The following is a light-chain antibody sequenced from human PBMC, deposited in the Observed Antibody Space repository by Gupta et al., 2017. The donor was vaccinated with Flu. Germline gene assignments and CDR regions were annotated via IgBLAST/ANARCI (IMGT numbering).Light chain of an antibody. V-gene: IGKV3-11*01. Sequence: DIVLTQSPATLSLSPGERATLSCRASQSIQYYLAWYQQKPGQPPRLLIYDTSARVRGIPARFSGSGSGTDFTLTITSLKPEDFAVYYCQQRKNWPQAFGQGTKVEIK. J-gene: IGKJ1*01. CDR2: DTS. CDR3: QQRKNWPQA. CDR1: QSIQYY.